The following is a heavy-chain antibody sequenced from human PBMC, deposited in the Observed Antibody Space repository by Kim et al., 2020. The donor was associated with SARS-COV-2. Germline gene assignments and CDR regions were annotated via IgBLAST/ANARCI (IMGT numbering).Heavy chain of an antibody. V-gene: IGHV3-23*01. Sequence: GGSLRLSCAASGFTFSSYAMSWVRQAPGKGLEWVSAISGSGGSTYYADSVKGRFTISRDNSKNTLYLQMNSLRAEDTAVYYCAKFPSRGYYKVGAPDRGLYYFDYWGQGTLVTVSS. CDR1: GFTFSSYA. J-gene: IGHJ4*02. CDR3: AKFPSRGYYKVGAPDRGLYYFDY. CDR2: ISGSGGST. D-gene: IGHD1-26*01.